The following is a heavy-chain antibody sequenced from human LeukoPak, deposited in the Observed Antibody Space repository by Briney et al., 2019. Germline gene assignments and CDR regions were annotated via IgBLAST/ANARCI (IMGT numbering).Heavy chain of an antibody. CDR1: GYTFTSYA. Sequence: ASVKVSCKASGYTFTSYAMHWVRQAPGQRLEWMGWINAGNGNTKYSQKFQGRVTITRDTSASTACMELSSLRSEDTAVYYCARVSSGWYYFDYWGQGTLVTVSS. V-gene: IGHV1-3*01. CDR2: INAGNGNT. CDR3: ARVSSGWYYFDY. D-gene: IGHD6-19*01. J-gene: IGHJ4*02.